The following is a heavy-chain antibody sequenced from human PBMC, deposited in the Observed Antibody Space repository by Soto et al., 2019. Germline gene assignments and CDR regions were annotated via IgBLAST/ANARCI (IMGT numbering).Heavy chain of an antibody. CDR2: INQDGSEK. Sequence: EEQLVASGGGLVQPGGSLSLACAACGFIFSNFWINWVRQAPGKGREWVASINQDGSEKYYVDSVKGRFTISRDNAKNSLYLQMNSLRAEDTAVYYCAVLSIAAVVDFWGQGTLVTVSS. V-gene: IGHV3-7*01. D-gene: IGHD6-25*01. J-gene: IGHJ4*02. CDR1: GFIFSNFW. CDR3: AVLSIAAVVDF.